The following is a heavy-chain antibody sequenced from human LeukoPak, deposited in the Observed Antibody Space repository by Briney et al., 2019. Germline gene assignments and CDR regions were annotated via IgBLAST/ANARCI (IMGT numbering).Heavy chain of an antibody. D-gene: IGHD1-26*01. J-gene: IGHJ4*02. CDR2: VWFGESSQ. Sequence: GGSLRLSCAASGFTFSSYGMHWVRQAPGKGLEWVAGVWFGESSQSYPDAVKGRFTISRDNSRNTVWLEMNSLRVEDTAVYYCAKGGRDTSKYYFDYWGQGTRVTVSS. CDR1: GFTFSSYG. CDR3: AKGGRDTSKYYFDY. V-gene: IGHV3-33*03.